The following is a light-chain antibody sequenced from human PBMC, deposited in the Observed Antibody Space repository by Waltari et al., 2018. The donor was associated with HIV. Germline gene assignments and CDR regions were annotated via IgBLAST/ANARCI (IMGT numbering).Light chain of an antibody. Sequence: SYELTQPPSVSVSPGQPASITCSGAKLGDKYACWYQQKAGQSPVLVIYRDRKRPSGIPERFSGSNSGNTATLTISGTQAMDEADYYCQAWDSSTVVFGGGTKLTVL. J-gene: IGLJ2*01. CDR2: RDR. CDR3: QAWDSSTVV. V-gene: IGLV3-1*01. CDR1: KLGDKY.